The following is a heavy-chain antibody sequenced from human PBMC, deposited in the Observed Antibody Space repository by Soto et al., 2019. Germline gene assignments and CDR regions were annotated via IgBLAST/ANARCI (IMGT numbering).Heavy chain of an antibody. D-gene: IGHD1-26*01. V-gene: IGHV3-30-3*01. J-gene: IGHJ4*02. CDR3: ARDGRYYTYKDY. CDR1: GFTFSSYA. Sequence: QVQLAESGGGVVQPGRSLRLSCAASGFTFSSYALHWVRQAPGKGLEWVALISFDGSDKYYADSVKGRFTISRDNSMHTLYLQMNSLRAEDTAVFYGARDGRYYTYKDYWGQGTLVTVSS. CDR2: ISFDGSDK.